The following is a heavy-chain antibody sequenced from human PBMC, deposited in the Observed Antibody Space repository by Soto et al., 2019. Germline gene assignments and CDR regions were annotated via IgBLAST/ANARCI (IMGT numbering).Heavy chain of an antibody. Sequence: QLQLQESGPGLVKPSETLSLTCTVSGGSISSSSYYWGWIRQPPGKGLEWIGSIYYSGSTYYNPSLKSRVTISVETSKNQCSLKLSSVTAADTAVYYCASVAAAGTEYFQHWGQGTLVTVSS. CDR3: ASVAAAGTEYFQH. CDR1: GGSISSSSYY. D-gene: IGHD6-13*01. J-gene: IGHJ1*01. CDR2: IYYSGST. V-gene: IGHV4-39*01.